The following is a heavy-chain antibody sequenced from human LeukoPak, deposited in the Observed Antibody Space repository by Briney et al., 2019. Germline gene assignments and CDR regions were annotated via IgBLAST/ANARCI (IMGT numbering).Heavy chain of an antibody. V-gene: IGHV3-7*04. J-gene: IGHJ4*02. CDR3: ARGQYYDYVWGSYRYTVEGYDY. D-gene: IGHD3-16*02. CDR1: GFTFSSYW. CDR2: IKQDGSEK. Sequence: GGSLRLSCAASGFTFSSYWMSWVRQAPGKGREWVANIKQDGSEKYYVDSVKGRFTISRDNAKNSLYLQMNSLRAEDTAVYYCARGQYYDYVWGSYRYTVEGYDYWGQGTLVTVSS.